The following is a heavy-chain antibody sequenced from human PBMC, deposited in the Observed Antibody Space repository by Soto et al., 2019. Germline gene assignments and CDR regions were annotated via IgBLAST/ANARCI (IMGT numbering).Heavy chain of an antibody. J-gene: IGHJ4*02. Sequence: EVQLVESGGGLVQPGGSLRLSCAASGFTLSDHYMDWVRQAPGKGLEWVGRTKNKANNYIIEYAASVKGRFTISRDDSKNSLYLQMNNLRTEDTAVYYCATWYSGSPRYWGQGTQVTVSS. CDR1: GFTLSDHY. V-gene: IGHV3-72*01. CDR2: TKNKANNYII. D-gene: IGHD1-26*01. CDR3: ATWYSGSPRY.